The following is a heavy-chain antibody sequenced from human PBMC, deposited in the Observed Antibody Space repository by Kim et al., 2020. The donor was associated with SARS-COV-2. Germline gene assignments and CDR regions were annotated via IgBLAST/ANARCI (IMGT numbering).Heavy chain of an antibody. CDR2: ISAYNGNT. Sequence: ASVKVSCKASGYTFTSYGISWVRQAPGQGLEWMGWISAYNGNTNYAQKLQGRVTMTTDTSTSTAYMELRSLRSDDTAVYYCARDYDTMVRGVINCPDYWGQGTLVTVSS. V-gene: IGHV1-18*01. D-gene: IGHD3-10*01. CDR1: GYTFTSYG. J-gene: IGHJ4*02. CDR3: ARDYDTMVRGVINCPDY.